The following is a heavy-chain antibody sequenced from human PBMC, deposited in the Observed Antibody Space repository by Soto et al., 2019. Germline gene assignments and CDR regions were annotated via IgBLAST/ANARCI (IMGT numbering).Heavy chain of an antibody. CDR3: ARFDYSRSSKWLDP. V-gene: IGHV1-18*04. J-gene: IGHJ5*02. Sequence: ASVKVSCKASGYTFTSYGISWVRQAPGQGLEWMGWISAYNGNTNYAQKLQGRVTMTTDTSTSTAYMELRSLRSDDTALYYCARFDYSRSSKWLDPWGQGTLVTVSS. D-gene: IGHD6-6*01. CDR2: ISAYNGNT. CDR1: GYTFTSYG.